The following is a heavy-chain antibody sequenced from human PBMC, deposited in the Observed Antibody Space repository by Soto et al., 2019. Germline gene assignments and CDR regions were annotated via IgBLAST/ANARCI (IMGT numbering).Heavy chain of an antibody. J-gene: IGHJ4*02. CDR1: GFTFSSYW. V-gene: IGHV3-74*01. CDR3: ARSSWEEWLLYYY. Sequence: EVQLVESGGGLVQPGGSLRLSCAASGFTFSSYWMHWVRQAPGKGLVCVSRINSDGSNTGYADSVKGRFTISRDNAKNTLYLQMNSLRAEDTAVYYCARSSWEEWLLYYYWGQGTLVTVSS. CDR2: INSDGSNT. D-gene: IGHD3-3*01.